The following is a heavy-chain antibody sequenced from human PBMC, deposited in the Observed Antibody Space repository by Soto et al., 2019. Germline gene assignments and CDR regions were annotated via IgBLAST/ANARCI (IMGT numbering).Heavy chain of an antibody. CDR3: ARGTVVTHFDY. D-gene: IGHD2-15*01. Sequence: QVQLVQSGAEEKKPGASVKVSCKASGYTFTSYAMHWVRQAPGQRLEWMGWINAGNGNTKYSQKFQGRVTITRDTSASTVYMELSSLRSEDTAVYYCARGTVVTHFDYWGQGTLVTVSS. CDR2: INAGNGNT. V-gene: IGHV1-3*05. CDR1: GYTFTSYA. J-gene: IGHJ4*02.